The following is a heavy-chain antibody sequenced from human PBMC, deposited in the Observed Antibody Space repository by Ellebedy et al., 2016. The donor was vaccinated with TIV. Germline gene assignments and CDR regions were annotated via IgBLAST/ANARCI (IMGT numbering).Heavy chain of an antibody. CDR3: ARENYDILTGGIDF. J-gene: IGHJ4*02. CDR2: IYYSWNT. CDR1: GGSVTSSNYY. V-gene: IGHV4-61*01. Sequence: MPGGSLRLSCTVSGGSVTSSNYYWSWIRQPPGKRLEWIGHIYYSWNTNFSPSLKSRVTISVDTSKNQFSLKLNSVTAADTAVYYCARENYDILTGGIDFWGQGTPVTVSS. D-gene: IGHD3-9*01.